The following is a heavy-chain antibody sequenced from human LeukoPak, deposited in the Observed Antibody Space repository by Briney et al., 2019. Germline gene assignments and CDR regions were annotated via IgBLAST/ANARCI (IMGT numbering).Heavy chain of an antibody. CDR1: GYSFTSYW. D-gene: IGHD3-9*01. CDR3: ARLSRDILTGYSTPLDY. J-gene: IGHJ4*02. V-gene: IGHV5-51*01. Sequence: GESLKISCKGSGYSFTSYWIGWVRQMPGKGLEWMGIIYPGDSDTRYSPSFQGQVTISADKSISTAYLQWSSLKASDTAMYYCARLSRDILTGYSTPLDYWGQGTLVTVSS. CDR2: IYPGDSDT.